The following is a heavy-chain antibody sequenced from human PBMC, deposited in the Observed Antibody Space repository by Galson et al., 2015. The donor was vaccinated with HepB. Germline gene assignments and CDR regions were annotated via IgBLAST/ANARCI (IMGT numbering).Heavy chain of an antibody. J-gene: IGHJ6*03. CDR2: INPSGGST. CDR3: ARNAAMATGEYYYYMDV. V-gene: IGHV1-46*01. CDR1: GYTFTNYS. Sequence: SVKVSCKASGYTFTNYSMNWVRQAPGQGLEWMGIINPSGGSTKYAQTFKGRVTMTRDKSTRTVYMELSSLRSEDTAVYYCARNAAMATGEYYYYMDVWGKGTTVTVSS. D-gene: IGHD5-18*01.